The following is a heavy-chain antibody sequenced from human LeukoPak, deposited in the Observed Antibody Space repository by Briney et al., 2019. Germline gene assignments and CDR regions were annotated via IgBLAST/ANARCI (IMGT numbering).Heavy chain of an antibody. J-gene: IGHJ4*02. CDR2: ISGSGGST. V-gene: IGHV3-23*01. CDR1: GFTFSSYA. D-gene: IGHD3-22*01. CDR3: AKDISYYYDSSGVDY. Sequence: GGSLRLSRAASGFTFSSYAMSWVRQAPGKGLEWVSAISGSGGSTYYADSVKGRFTISRDNSKNTLYLQMNSLRAEDTALYYCAKDISYYYDSSGVDYWGQGILATVSS.